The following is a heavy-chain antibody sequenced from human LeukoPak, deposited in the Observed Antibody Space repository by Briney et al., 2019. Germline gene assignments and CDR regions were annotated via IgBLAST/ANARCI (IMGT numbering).Heavy chain of an antibody. CDR3: ARGMYYYDGSGDY. J-gene: IGHJ4*02. V-gene: IGHV4-4*07. CDR2: IYSSGST. Sequence: SETLSLTCTVSGGSISSYSWTWVRQPAGKGLECIGHIYSSGSTYYNPSLKSRVTMSVDTSKNQLSLKLSSVTAADTAAYYCARGMYYYDGSGDYWGQGILVTVSS. CDR1: GGSISSYS. D-gene: IGHD3-22*01.